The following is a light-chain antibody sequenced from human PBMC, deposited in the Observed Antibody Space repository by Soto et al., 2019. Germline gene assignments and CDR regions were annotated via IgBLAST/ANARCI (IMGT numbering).Light chain of an antibody. CDR3: QQRGNWPRT. Sequence: PGVRATLSCRASQSVSSYLAWYQQKPGQAPRLLIYGASNRATDIPARFSGSGSGTDFTLTISSLESEDFAVYYCQQRGNWPRTFGQGTKLEI. CDR1: QSVSSY. V-gene: IGKV3-11*01. J-gene: IGKJ2*01. CDR2: GAS.